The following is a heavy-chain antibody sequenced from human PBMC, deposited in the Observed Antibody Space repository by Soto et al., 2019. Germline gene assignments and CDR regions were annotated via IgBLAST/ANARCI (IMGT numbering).Heavy chain of an antibody. CDR2: IYYSGTT. CDR3: AREPYYYDSSGYYDY. J-gene: IGHJ4*02. Sequence: PSETLSLTCTVSGGSISSGDYYWSWIRQPPGKGLEWIGYIYYSGTTYYNPSLKSRVTISLDTSKNQISLKLSSVTAADTAVYYCAREPYYYDSSGYYDYWGPGTLVTVSS. CDR1: GGSISSGDYY. D-gene: IGHD3-22*01. V-gene: IGHV4-30-4*01.